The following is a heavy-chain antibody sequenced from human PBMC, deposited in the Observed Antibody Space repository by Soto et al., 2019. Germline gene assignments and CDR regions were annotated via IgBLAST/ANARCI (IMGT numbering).Heavy chain of an antibody. CDR2: ISGSGGST. D-gene: IGHD6-19*01. J-gene: IGHJ4*02. V-gene: IGHV3-23*01. CDR3: AKDRVAVSSGHIFDY. CDR1: GFTFSSYA. Sequence: GGSLRLSCAASGFTFSSYAMSWVRQAPGKGLEWVSAISGSGGSTYYADSVKGRFTISRDNSKNTLYLQMNSLRAEDTAVYYCAKDRVAVSSGHIFDYWGQGTLVTVSS.